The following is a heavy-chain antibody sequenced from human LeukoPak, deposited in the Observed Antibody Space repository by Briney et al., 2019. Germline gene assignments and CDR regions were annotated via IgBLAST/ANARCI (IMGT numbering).Heavy chain of an antibody. Sequence: GESLKISCKGSGYSFTSYWIGWVRQMPGKGLEWMGIIYPGDSDTRYSPSFQGQVTISADKSISTAYLQWSSLKASDTAMYYCARSVSLTGYPYYFDYWGQGTLVTVSS. D-gene: IGHD3-9*01. CDR2: IYPGDSDT. V-gene: IGHV5-51*01. CDR3: ARSVSLTGYPYYFDY. J-gene: IGHJ4*02. CDR1: GYSFTSYW.